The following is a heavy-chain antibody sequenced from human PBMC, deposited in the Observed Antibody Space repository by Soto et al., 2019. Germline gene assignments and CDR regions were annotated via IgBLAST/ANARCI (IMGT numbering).Heavy chain of an antibody. D-gene: IGHD6-19*01. Sequence: ASVKVSCKASGYTFTSYGISWVRQAPGQGLEWMGWISAYNGNTNYAQKPQGRVTMTTDTSTSTAYMELRSLRSDDTAVYYCARDSGYSSGWYSDAFDIWGQGTMVTVSS. J-gene: IGHJ3*02. CDR2: ISAYNGNT. CDR1: GYTFTSYG. V-gene: IGHV1-18*01. CDR3: ARDSGYSSGWYSDAFDI.